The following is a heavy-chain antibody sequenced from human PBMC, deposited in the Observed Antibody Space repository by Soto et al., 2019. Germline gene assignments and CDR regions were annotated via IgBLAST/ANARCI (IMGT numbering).Heavy chain of an antibody. D-gene: IGHD2-2*01. J-gene: IGHJ4*02. V-gene: IGHV3-48*02. CDR3: ARGTSHPEY. Sequence: PGGSLRLSCAASGLTFSSSSMSWVRKAPGKGLEGVSYISSSSNTIYYADSVKGRSTISRDNAKNSLYLQMNSLRDEETAVYYCARGTSHPEYWGKGTLVTVSS. CDR2: ISSSSNTI. CDR1: GLTFSSSS.